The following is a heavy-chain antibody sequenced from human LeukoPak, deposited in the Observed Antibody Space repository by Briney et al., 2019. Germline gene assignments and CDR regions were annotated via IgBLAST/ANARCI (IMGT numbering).Heavy chain of an antibody. CDR2: INHSGSA. CDR1: GGSFSGYY. V-gene: IGHV4-34*01. D-gene: IGHD3-10*01. CDR3: ARLRGVTVAHNWFDP. Sequence: SETLSLTCAVYGGSFSGYYWSWIRQPPGKGLEWIGEINHSGSANYNPSLKSRVTISVDTSKNQCSLRLSSVTAADTAVYYCARLRGVTVAHNWFDPWGQGTLVTVSS. J-gene: IGHJ5*02.